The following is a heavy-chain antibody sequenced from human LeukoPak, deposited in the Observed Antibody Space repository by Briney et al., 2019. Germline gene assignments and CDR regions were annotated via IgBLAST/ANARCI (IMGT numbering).Heavy chain of an antibody. D-gene: IGHD1-26*01. CDR3: AREGIVGATLPFDY. CDR2: INPNSGGT. J-gene: IGHJ4*02. V-gene: IGHV1-2*06. Sequence: ASVKVSCKASGYTFTGYYMHWVRQAPGQGLEWMGRINPNSGGTNYAQKLQGRVTMTTDTSTSTAYMELRSLRSDDTAVYYCAREGIVGATLPFDYWGQGTLVTVSS. CDR1: GYTFTGYY.